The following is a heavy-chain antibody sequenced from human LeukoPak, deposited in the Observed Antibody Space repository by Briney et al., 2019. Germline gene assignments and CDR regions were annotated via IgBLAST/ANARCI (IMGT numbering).Heavy chain of an antibody. CDR1: GFTVSRNY. D-gene: IGHD1-14*01. V-gene: IGHV3-53*01. J-gene: IGHJ3*02. CDR3: ARDLGIAGTTHAFDI. Sequence: GGSLRLSCAASGFTVSRNYMSWVRQAPGRGLECVSVIYGGGPTYYADSVRGRFTISRDTAKNTLYLQMNSLRGEDTAVYFCARDLGIAGTTHAFDIWGHGTMVTVSS. CDR2: IYGGGPT.